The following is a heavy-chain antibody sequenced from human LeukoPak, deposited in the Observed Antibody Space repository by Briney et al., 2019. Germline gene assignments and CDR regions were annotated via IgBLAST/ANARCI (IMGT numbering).Heavy chain of an antibody. V-gene: IGHV3-7*01. CDR1: GFMFSSNW. D-gene: IGHD1-26*01. J-gene: IGHJ4*02. CDR3: ARDPVEWELLLDY. CDR2: MNIDGSEK. Sequence: PGGSLRLSCAASGFMFSSNWMSWVRLAPGKGLEWVANMNIDGSEKYYADSVKGRFSISRDNARNSVYLQMASLRVEDTAVYYCARDPVEWELLLDYWGQGTLVTVSS.